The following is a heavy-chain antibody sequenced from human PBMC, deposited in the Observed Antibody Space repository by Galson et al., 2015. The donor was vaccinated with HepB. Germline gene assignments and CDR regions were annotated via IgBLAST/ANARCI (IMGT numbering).Heavy chain of an antibody. CDR1: GFTFSGDY. CDR3: VRMRVGALFDY. CDR2: ISHNFNDI. V-gene: IGHV3-11*01. Sequence: SLRLSCAASGFTFSGDYMSRIRQAPGKGLQLSSYISHNFNDIYYEDSVEGRFTISRDNAKNSLYLQMSSLRAEDTAVYFCVRMRVGALFDYWGQGTLVIVSS. J-gene: IGHJ4*02. D-gene: IGHD1-26*01.